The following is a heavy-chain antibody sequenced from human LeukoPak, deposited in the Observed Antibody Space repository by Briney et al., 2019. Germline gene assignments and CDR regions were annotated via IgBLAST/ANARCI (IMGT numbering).Heavy chain of an antibody. D-gene: IGHD5-18*01. CDR2: ISYDGSNK. CDR3: ASKYTLGLSHNWFDP. J-gene: IGHJ5*02. Sequence: PGGSLRLSCAASGFTFSSYAMSWVRQAPGKGLEWVAVISYDGSNKYYADSVKGRFTISRDNSKNTLYLQMNSLRAEDTAVYYCASKYTLGLSHNWFDPWGQGTLVTVSS. CDR1: GFTFSSYA. V-gene: IGHV3-30-3*01.